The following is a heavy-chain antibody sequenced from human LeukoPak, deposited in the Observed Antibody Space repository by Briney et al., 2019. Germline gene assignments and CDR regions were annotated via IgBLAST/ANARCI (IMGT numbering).Heavy chain of an antibody. D-gene: IGHD3-10*01. CDR1: GFTFSSYS. CDR2: ISSSSSYI. CDR3: ARAGEYYYGSGTLDY. Sequence: GGSLGLSCAASGFTFSSYSMNWVRQAPGKGLEWVSSISSSSSYIYYADSVKGRFTISRDNAKNSLYLQMNSLRAEDTAVYYCARAGEYYYGSGTLDYRGQGTLVTVSS. V-gene: IGHV3-21*01. J-gene: IGHJ4*02.